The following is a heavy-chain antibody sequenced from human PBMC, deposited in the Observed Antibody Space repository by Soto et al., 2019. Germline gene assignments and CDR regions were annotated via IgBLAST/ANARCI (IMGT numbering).Heavy chain of an antibody. J-gene: IGHJ6*03. D-gene: IGHD6-13*01. CDR3: AKANPPSYSSSWYYDYYYYMDV. CDR2: ISGSGGST. Sequence: GGSLRLSCAASGFTFSSYAMSWVRQAPGKGLEWVSAISGSGGSTYYADSMKGRFTISRDNSKNTLYLQMNSLRAEDTAVYYCAKANPPSYSSSWYYDYYYYMDVGGKGPTVTVSS. V-gene: IGHV3-23*01. CDR1: GFTFSSYA.